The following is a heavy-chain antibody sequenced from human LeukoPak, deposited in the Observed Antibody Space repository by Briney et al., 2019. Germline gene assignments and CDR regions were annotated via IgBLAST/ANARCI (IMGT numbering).Heavy chain of an antibody. V-gene: IGHV3-23*01. J-gene: IGHJ6*03. D-gene: IGHD3-22*01. CDR3: AKGGKYDSSGYYYVDYYYYMDV. CDR1: GFTFSYYG. Sequence: GGTLRLSCAASGFTFSYYGMNWVRQAPGKGLEWVSGVTGSGTSTYYADPVRGRFTISRDNSKNTLYLQMNSLRAEDTAVYYCAKGGKYDSSGYYYVDYYYYMDVWGKGTTVTVSS. CDR2: VTGSGTST.